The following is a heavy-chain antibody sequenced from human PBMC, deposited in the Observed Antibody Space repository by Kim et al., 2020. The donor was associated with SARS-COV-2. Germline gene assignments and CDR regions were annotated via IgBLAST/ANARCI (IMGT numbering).Heavy chain of an antibody. Sequence: GGSLRLSCAASGFTFSSYWMSWVRQAPGKGLEWVANIKQDGSEKYYVDSVKGRFTISRDNAKNSLYLQMNSLRAEDTAVYYCARGSTPSAWGEGYWYFDLWGRGTLVTVSS. CDR1: GFTFSSYW. D-gene: IGHD3-16*01. V-gene: IGHV3-7*03. J-gene: IGHJ2*01. CDR3: ARGSTPSAWGEGYWYFDL. CDR2: IKQDGSEK.